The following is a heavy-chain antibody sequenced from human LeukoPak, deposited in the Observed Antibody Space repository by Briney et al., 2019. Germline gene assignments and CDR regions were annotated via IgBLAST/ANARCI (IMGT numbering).Heavy chain of an antibody. CDR1: GFTFSSYA. D-gene: IGHD6-13*01. CDR3: AKVWEIIAAADLLTFDY. J-gene: IGHJ4*02. V-gene: IGHV3-23*01. CDR2: ISGSGGST. Sequence: GGSLRLSCAASGFTFSSYAMSWVRQAPGKGLEWVSAISGSGGSTYYADSVKGRFTISRDNSKNTLYLQMNSLRAEDTAVYYCAKVWEIIAAADLLTFDYWGQGTLVTVSS.